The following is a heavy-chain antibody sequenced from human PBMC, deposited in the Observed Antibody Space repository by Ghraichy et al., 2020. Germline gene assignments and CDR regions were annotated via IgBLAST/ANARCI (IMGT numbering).Heavy chain of an antibody. CDR1: GFTFSAYA. CDR3: ATSGAVTAYYHGLDV. Sequence: ASVKVSCKASGFTFSAYAMHWVRQAPGQGFEWMGWITAGNGHTTYLEKFQGRVTITTDTSASTAYMELSSLSSEDTAVYYCATSGAVTAYYHGLDVWGQGTTVIV. CDR2: ITAGNGHT. V-gene: IGHV1-3*01. D-gene: IGHD2-21*02. J-gene: IGHJ6*02.